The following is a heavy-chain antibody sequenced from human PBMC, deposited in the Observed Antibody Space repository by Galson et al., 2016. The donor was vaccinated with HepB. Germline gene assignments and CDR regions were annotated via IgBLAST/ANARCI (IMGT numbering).Heavy chain of an antibody. D-gene: IGHD3-10*01. CDR2: INPNSGGT. J-gene: IGHJ5*02. V-gene: IGHV1-2*06. CDR3: AREYYYGSGSYWGNWFDP. CDR1: GYTFTGYY. Sequence: SVQVSCKASGYTFTGYYMHWVRRAPGQGLEWMGRINPNSGGTNYAQKFQGRVTMTRDTSISTASMELSSLRSDDTAVYYCAREYYYGSGSYWGNWFDPWGQGTLVTVSS.